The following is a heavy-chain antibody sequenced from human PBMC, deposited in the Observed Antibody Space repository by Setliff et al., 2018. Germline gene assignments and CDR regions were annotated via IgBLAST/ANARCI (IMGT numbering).Heavy chain of an antibody. CDR2: IYTSGST. V-gene: IGHV4-4*07. Sequence: SETLSLTCTVSGGSISGYYWNWIRQPAGKGLEWIGRIYTSGSTNYNPSLKSRVTMSVDTSKNQFSLKLSSVTAADTAVYYCAREQWLDPPGYYYMDVWAKGTTVTVSS. J-gene: IGHJ6*03. CDR1: GGSISGYY. CDR3: AREQWLDPPGYYYMDV. D-gene: IGHD6-19*01.